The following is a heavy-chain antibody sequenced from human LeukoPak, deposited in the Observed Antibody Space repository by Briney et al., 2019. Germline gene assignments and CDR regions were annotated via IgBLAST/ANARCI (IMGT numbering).Heavy chain of an antibody. Sequence: GGSLRLSCAASGFTFNNYGLVWVRQAPGKGLEWVSAISNDGGGTTYADFVKGRFSVSRDNSKNTLFLQMNSMRAEDTALYYCAKGSSGYFFDLWGQGTLVTVSS. CDR3: AKGSSGYFFDL. CDR1: GFTFNNYG. V-gene: IGHV3-23*01. CDR2: ISNDGGGT. D-gene: IGHD3-22*01. J-gene: IGHJ4*02.